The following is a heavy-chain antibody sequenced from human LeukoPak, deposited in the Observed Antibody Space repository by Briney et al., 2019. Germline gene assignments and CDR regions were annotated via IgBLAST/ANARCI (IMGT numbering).Heavy chain of an antibody. CDR3: ARLPLGDDYGDLDYFDY. CDR1: GYTFTSYS. Sequence: GASVKVSCKASGYTFTSYSISWVRQAPGQGLEWMGWISAYNGNTNYAQKLQGRVTMTTDTSTSTAYMELRSLRSDDTAVYYCARLPLGDDYGDLDYFDYWGQGTLVTVSS. D-gene: IGHD4-17*01. CDR2: ISAYNGNT. V-gene: IGHV1-18*04. J-gene: IGHJ4*02.